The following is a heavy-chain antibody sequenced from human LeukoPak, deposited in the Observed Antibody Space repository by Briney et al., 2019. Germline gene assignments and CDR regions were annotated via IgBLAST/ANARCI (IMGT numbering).Heavy chain of an antibody. CDR3: ARELDSSGPKYYYYYYGMDA. J-gene: IGHJ6*02. CDR1: GYTFTSYG. V-gene: IGHV1-18*01. Sequence: ASVKVSCKASGYTFTSYGISWVRQAPGQGLEWMGWISAYNGNTDYAQKLQGRVTMTTDTSTSTAYMELRSLRSDDTAVYYCARELDSSGPKYYYYYYGMDAWGQGTTVTVSS. CDR2: ISAYNGNT. D-gene: IGHD3-22*01.